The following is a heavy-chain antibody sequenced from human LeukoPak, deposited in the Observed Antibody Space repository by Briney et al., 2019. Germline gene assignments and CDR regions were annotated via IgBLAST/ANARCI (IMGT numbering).Heavy chain of an antibody. CDR3: ARVSYYDSSGNRGAFDY. Sequence: SETLSLTCAVYGGSFSGYYWSWIRQPPGKGLEWIGEINHSGSANYNPSLKSRVTISVDKSKNQFSLKLSSVTAADTAVYYCARVSYYDSSGNRGAFDYWGQGTLVTVSS. CDR1: GGSFSGYY. D-gene: IGHD3-22*01. V-gene: IGHV4-34*01. CDR2: INHSGSA. J-gene: IGHJ4*02.